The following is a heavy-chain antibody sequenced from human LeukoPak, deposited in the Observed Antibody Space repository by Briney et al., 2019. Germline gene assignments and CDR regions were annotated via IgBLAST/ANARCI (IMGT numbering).Heavy chain of an antibody. V-gene: IGHV3-30*18. Sequence: PGGSLRLSCAASGFTFSSYGMHWVRQAPGKGLEWVAVISYDGSNKYYADSVKGRFTISRDNSKNTLYLQMNSLRAEDTAVYYCAKDSGDYGGKAFDPWGQGTLVTVSS. D-gene: IGHD4-23*01. CDR2: ISYDGSNK. CDR3: AKDSGDYGGKAFDP. CDR1: GFTFSSYG. J-gene: IGHJ5*02.